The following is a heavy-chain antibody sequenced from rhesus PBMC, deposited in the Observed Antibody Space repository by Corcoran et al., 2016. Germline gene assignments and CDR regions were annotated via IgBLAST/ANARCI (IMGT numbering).Heavy chain of an antibody. V-gene: IGHV4S11*01. CDR2: IYGSGSGT. J-gene: IGHJ4*01. CDR1: GGSISSSY. D-gene: IGHD1-14*01. Sequence: QVQLQESGPGLVKPSETLSLTCAVSGGSISSSYWRWIRQAPGKGLEWIGYIYGSGSGTNYNPSLKSRVTLSVDTSKNHLSLKLSSVTTADTAVYYCARAPDGWNDGYYWGQGVLVTVSS. CDR3: ARAPDGWNDGYY.